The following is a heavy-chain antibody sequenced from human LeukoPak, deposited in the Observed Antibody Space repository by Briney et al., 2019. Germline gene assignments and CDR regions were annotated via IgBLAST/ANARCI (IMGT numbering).Heavy chain of an antibody. D-gene: IGHD3-3*01. Sequence: GRSLRLSCAASGFTFSSYAMHWVRQAPGKGLEWVAVISYDGSNKYYADSVKGRFTISRDNSKNTLYLQMNSPRAEDTAVYYCYFWSGYYHDYWGQGTLVTVSS. CDR1: GFTFSSYA. V-gene: IGHV3-30*14. CDR2: ISYDGSNK. CDR3: YFWSGYYHDY. J-gene: IGHJ4*02.